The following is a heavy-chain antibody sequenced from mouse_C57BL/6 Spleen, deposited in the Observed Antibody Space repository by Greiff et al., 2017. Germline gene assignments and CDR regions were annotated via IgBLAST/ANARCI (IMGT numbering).Heavy chain of an antibody. V-gene: IGHV14-2*01. CDR2: IDPEAGET. CDR3: ARNHATVVTMDY. J-gene: IGHJ4*01. D-gene: IGHD1-1*01. CDR1: GFNIQDYY. Sequence: EVQLQQSGAELVKPGASVKLSCTASGFNIQDYYMPWVKQRTEKGLEWIGRIDPEAGETKYAPTFQGKATITADTTSNTAYLQRSSQTSEDTAVYYCARNHATVVTMDYWGQGTSVTVSS.